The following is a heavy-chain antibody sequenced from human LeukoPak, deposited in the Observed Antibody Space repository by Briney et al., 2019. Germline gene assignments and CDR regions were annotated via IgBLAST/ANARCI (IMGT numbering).Heavy chain of an antibody. J-gene: IGHJ4*02. CDR1: GFTFDDYA. CDR2: ISWNSGSI. Sequence: GGSLRLSCAASGFTFDDYAMHWVRQAPGKGLEWVSGISWNSGSIGYADSVKGRFTISRDNAKNSLYLQMNSLRAEDTALYYCAKENLYSSSWYEEWGQGTLVTVSS. D-gene: IGHD6-13*01. CDR3: AKENLYSSSWYEE. V-gene: IGHV3-9*01.